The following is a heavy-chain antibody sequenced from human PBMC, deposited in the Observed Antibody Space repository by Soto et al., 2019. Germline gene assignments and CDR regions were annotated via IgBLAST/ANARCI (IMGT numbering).Heavy chain of an antibody. D-gene: IGHD5-18*01. CDR3: ARDQPGYSYGYGLGY. Sequence: EVQLVESGGGLVKPGGSLRLSCAASGFTFSSYSMNWVRQAPGKGLEWVSSISSSSSYIYYADSVKGRFTISRDNAKNSLYLQMNSLRAEDTAVYYCARDQPGYSYGYGLGYWGQGTLATVSS. V-gene: IGHV3-21*01. J-gene: IGHJ4*02. CDR1: GFTFSSYS. CDR2: ISSSSSYI.